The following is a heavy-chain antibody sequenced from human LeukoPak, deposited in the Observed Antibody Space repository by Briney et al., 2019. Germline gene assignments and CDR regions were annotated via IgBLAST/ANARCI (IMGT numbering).Heavy chain of an antibody. CDR3: AKDPGYSSGSPYFDY. D-gene: IGHD6-19*01. CDR1: GFTFDDYA. V-gene: IGHV3-9*01. CDR2: ISWNSGSI. Sequence: PGRSLRLSCAASGFTFDDYAMHWVRQAPGKGLEWVSGISWNSGSIGYADSVKGRFTISRDNAKNSLYLQMNSLRAEDTALYYCAKDPGYSSGSPYFDYWGQGTLVTVSP. J-gene: IGHJ4*02.